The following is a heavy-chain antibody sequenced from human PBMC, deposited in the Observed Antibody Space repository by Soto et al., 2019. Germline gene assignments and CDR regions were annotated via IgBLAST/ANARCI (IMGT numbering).Heavy chain of an antibody. CDR2: ISGSGGST. CDR1: GFTFSSYA. Sequence: PGGSLRLSCAASGFTFSSYAMSWVRQAPGKGLEWVSAISGSGGSTYYADSVKGRFTISRDNSKNTLYLQMNSLRAEDTAVYYCAQGQYSSSPIGWFDPWGQGTLVTVSS. D-gene: IGHD6-13*01. J-gene: IGHJ5*02. V-gene: IGHV3-23*01. CDR3: AQGQYSSSPIGWFDP.